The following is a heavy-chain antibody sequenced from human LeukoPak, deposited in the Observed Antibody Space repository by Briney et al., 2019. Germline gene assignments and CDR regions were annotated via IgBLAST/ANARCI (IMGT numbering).Heavy chain of an antibody. D-gene: IGHD5-18*01. V-gene: IGHV3-9*03. CDR1: GFTFDDYA. Sequence: PGRSLRLSCAASGFTFDDYAMHWVRQAPGKGLEWVSGISWNSGSIGYADSVKGRFTISRDNAKSTLYLQMNSLRADDMALYYCTRASGYSSGAVDYWGQGTLATVSS. J-gene: IGHJ4*02. CDR3: TRASGYSSGAVDY. CDR2: ISWNSGSI.